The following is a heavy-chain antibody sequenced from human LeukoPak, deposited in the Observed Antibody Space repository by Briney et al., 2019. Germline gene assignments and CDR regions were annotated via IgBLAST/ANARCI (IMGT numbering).Heavy chain of an antibody. CDR2: IYYSGST. D-gene: IGHD3-22*01. V-gene: IGHV4-39*07. J-gene: IGHJ4*02. CDR1: GGSISSSSYY. CDR3: ARDLYDNGGYYYYFDS. Sequence: SETLSLTCTVSGGSISSSSYYWGWIRQPPGKGLEWIGSIYYSGSTYYKPSLQSRVTISVDTSKNQFSLKMNSVTAADTAVYYCARDLYDNGGYYYYFDSWGQGTLVTVSS.